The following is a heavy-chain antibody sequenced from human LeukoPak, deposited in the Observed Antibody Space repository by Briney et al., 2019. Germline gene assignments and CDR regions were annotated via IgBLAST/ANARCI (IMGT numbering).Heavy chain of an antibody. CDR3: ARYDISAYRDDY. J-gene: IGHJ4*02. V-gene: IGHV5-10-1*01. Sequence: GESLKISCKGSGYSFTSYWISWVRQMPGKGLEWMGRIDPSDSYSNYSPPFQGHVAISADKSISTAYLQWSSLKASDTAMYYCARYDISAYRDDYWGQGTLVAVYS. CDR1: GYSFTSYW. CDR2: IDPSDSYS. D-gene: IGHD3-22*01.